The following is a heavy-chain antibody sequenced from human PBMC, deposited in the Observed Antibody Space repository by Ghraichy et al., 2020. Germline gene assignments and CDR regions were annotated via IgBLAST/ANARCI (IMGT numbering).Heavy chain of an antibody. Sequence: LSLTCAASGFTFSNYWMSWVRQAPGKGLEWVANIKEDGSERYYGDSVKGRFTIFRDNAKNSLYLQMNNLRAEDTAMYYCARFRPFDYWGQGTLVPVSS. CDR1: GFTFSNYW. V-gene: IGHV3-7*01. J-gene: IGHJ4*02. CDR3: ARFRPFDY. CDR2: IKEDGSER.